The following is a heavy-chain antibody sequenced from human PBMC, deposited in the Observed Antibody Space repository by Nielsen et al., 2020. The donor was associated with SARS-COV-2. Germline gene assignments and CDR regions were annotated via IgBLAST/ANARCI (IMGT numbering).Heavy chain of an antibody. V-gene: IGHV3-20*04. J-gene: IGHJ4*02. CDR3: AKGTYYYDSSGQHY. CDR1: GFTFDDYG. Sequence: GESLKISCAASGFTFDDYGMSWVRQAPGKGLEWVSGINWNGGSTGYADSVKGRFTISRDNAKNSLYLQMNSLRAEDTALYYCAKGTYYYDSSGQHYWGQGTLVTVSS. CDR2: INWNGGST. D-gene: IGHD3-22*01.